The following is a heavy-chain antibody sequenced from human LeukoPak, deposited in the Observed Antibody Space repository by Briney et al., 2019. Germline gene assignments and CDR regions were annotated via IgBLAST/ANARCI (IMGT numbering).Heavy chain of an antibody. CDR2: IYYSGST. CDR3: AREGGYSSSQKST. J-gene: IGHJ1*01. D-gene: IGHD6-6*01. V-gene: IGHV4-59*12. Sequence: SEALSLTCTVSGGSISSYYWSWIRQPPGKGLEWIGYIYYSGSTNYNPSLKSRVTISVDTSKNQFSLKLSSVTAADTAVYYCAREGGYSSSQKSTWGQGTLVTVSS. CDR1: GGSISSYY.